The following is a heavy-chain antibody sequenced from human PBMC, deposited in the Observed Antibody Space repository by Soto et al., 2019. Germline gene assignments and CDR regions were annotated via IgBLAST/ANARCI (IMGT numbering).Heavy chain of an antibody. V-gene: IGHV1-69*12. CDR3: ARDRGPSSGYYPSWFDP. Sequence: QVQLVQSGAEVKKPGSSVKVSCKASGGTFSSYAISWVRQAPGQGLEWMGEIIPIFGTANYAQKFQGRVTMTADESTSTAYIELSSLRSEDTAVYYCARDRGPSSGYYPSWFDPWGQGTLVTVSS. CDR2: IIPIFGTA. D-gene: IGHD3-22*01. J-gene: IGHJ5*02. CDR1: GGTFSSYA.